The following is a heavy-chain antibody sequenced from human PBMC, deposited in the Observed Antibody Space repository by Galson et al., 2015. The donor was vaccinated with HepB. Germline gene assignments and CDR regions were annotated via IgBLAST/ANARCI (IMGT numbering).Heavy chain of an antibody. V-gene: IGHV3-23*01. J-gene: IGHJ4*02. Sequence: SLRLSCAGSGFTFSSYGTSWVRHRPGKGLEWASTMSGSAGNTYYADSVKGRFTVSRDNSKSTMYLQMNSLRAEDTAVYYCARDREGAMLSVGGQGTLVTVSS. D-gene: IGHD2-2*01. CDR3: ARDREGAMLSV. CDR1: GFTFSSYG. CDR2: MSGSAGNT.